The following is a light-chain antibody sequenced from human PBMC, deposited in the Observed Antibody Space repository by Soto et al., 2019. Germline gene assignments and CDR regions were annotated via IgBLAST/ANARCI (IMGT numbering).Light chain of an antibody. CDR3: QPHPPYSPWT. CDR2: DVS. Sequence: DIQMTQSPSTVSAYVGDSVTITCRASQSITTWLAWYQQRPGKAPKLLIYDVSSLQSGVPSRFSGSGSGTECTLTLSSLQPDDFASDFWQPHPPYSPWTFGQGTKVDIK. V-gene: IGKV1-5*01. J-gene: IGKJ1*01. CDR1: QSITTW.